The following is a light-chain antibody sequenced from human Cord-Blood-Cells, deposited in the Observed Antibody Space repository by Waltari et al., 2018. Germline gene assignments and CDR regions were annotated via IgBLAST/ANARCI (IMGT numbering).Light chain of an antibody. CDR3: QQNYSYPIT. Sequence: AIRMTQSPSSFSASTGDRVTITCRASQGISSYLDWYQQKPGKAPKLLIYAASTLQSGVPSRFSGSGSGTDFTLTISCLQSEDFATYYCQQNYSYPITFGQGTRLEIK. V-gene: IGKV1-8*01. J-gene: IGKJ5*01. CDR1: QGISSY. CDR2: AAS.